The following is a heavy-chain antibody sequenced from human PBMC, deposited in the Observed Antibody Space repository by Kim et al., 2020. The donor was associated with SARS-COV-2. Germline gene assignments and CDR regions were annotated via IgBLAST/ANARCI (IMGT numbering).Heavy chain of an antibody. J-gene: IGHJ6*02. CDR1: GFTFGDYG. D-gene: IGHD6-19*01. V-gene: IGHV3-20*04. Sequence: GGSLRLSCAASGFTFGDYGMSWVRQAPGKGLEWVAVINCVGGSTGYADSVKGRFTISRDNAKNSLYLQMNSLRAEDTALYYCARGRKQWLIYYYSYCMDAWGQGTTVTVSS. CDR2: INCVGGST. CDR3: ARGRKQWLIYYYSYCMDA.